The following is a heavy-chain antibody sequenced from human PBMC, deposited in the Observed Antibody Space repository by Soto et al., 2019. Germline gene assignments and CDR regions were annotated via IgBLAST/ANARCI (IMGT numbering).Heavy chain of an antibody. CDR3: ARGGVDYGDKFDY. D-gene: IGHD4-17*01. V-gene: IGHV4-59*01. J-gene: IGHJ4*02. CDR2: IYYSGST. CDR1: GCSISSYY. Sequence: PTETVPITCTVSGCSISSYYCSWIRQPPGKGLEWIGYIYYSGSTNYNPSLKSRVTISVDTSKNQFSLKLSSVTAADTAVYYCARGGVDYGDKFDYWGQGTLVTVSS.